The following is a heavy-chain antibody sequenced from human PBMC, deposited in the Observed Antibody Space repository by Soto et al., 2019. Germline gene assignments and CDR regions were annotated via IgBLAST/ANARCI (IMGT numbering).Heavy chain of an antibody. CDR1: GFTFSSYA. CDR3: AKSSDIVVVTAIVY. D-gene: IGHD2-21*02. J-gene: IGHJ4*02. V-gene: IGHV3-23*01. Sequence: EVQLLESGGGLVQPGGSLRLSCAASGFTFSSYAMSWVRQAPGKGLEWVSAISGSGGSTYYADSVKGRFTISRDNSKNTLYLQMSGLRAEDTAVYYCAKSSDIVVVTAIVYWGQGTLVTVSS. CDR2: ISGSGGST.